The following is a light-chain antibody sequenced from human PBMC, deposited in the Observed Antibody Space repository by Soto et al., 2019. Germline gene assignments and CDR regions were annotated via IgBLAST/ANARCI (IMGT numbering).Light chain of an antibody. V-gene: IGLV2-14*03. CDR1: SSDVGGYNF. Sequence: QSLLTQPASVSGSPGQSITISCTGTSSDVGGYNFVSWFQQLPGKAPKLIIYDVSHRPSGVSTRFSASKSGNTASLTISGLQAEDEGDYYCSSYTSSGVLFGGGTKVTVL. J-gene: IGLJ2*01. CDR3: SSYTSSGVL. CDR2: DVS.